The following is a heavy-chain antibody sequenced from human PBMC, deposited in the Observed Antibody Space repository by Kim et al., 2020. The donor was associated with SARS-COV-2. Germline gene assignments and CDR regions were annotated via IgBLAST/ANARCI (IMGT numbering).Heavy chain of an antibody. J-gene: IGHJ4*02. CDR2: ISWSSGSI. CDR3: AKDHNLRFLEWLSFGGYFNY. CDR1: GFTFGDYA. V-gene: IGHV3-9*01. D-gene: IGHD3-3*01. Sequence: GGSLRLSCAASGFTFGDYAMHWVRQAPGKGLEWVSGISWSSGSIGYADSVKGRFTISRDNAKNSLYLQMNSLRAEDTALYYCAKDHNLRFLEWLSFGGYFNYWGRGSLVSVSS.